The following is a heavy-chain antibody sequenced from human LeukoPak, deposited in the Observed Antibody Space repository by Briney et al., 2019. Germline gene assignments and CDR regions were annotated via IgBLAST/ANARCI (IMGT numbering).Heavy chain of an antibody. CDR1: GYSISSGYY. CDR2: IYHSGRT. Sequence: SETLSLTCTVSGYSISSGYYWGWIRPPPGKGREWIGIIYHSGRTYYNPSLKSRVTISGERSKKKFSLKLSSVTAADTAVYYCARKRGRVGATDYWGQGTLVTVSS. J-gene: IGHJ4*02. D-gene: IGHD1-26*01. CDR3: ARKRGRVGATDY. V-gene: IGHV4-38-2*02.